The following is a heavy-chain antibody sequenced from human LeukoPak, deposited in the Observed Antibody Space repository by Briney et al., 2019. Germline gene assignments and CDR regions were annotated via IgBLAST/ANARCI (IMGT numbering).Heavy chain of an antibody. CDR3: TRDHWGENY. CDR1: GYTFTGYY. V-gene: IGHV1-2*02. D-gene: IGHD3-10*01. Sequence: GASVKVSCKASGYTFTGYYIHWVRQAPGQGLEWMGWVDSYSGGIRYAEKFQGRVTMTRDTSISTVYMELSGLKSDDTAVYYCTRDHWGENYWGQGTLVTVSS. J-gene: IGHJ4*02. CDR2: VDSYSGGI.